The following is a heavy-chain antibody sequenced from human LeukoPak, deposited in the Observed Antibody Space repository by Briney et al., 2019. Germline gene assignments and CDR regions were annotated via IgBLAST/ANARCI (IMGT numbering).Heavy chain of an antibody. J-gene: IGHJ4*02. CDR1: GGSISSYY. D-gene: IGHD2-2*01. V-gene: IGHV4-59*01. Sequence: SETLSLTCTVSGGSISSYYWSWIRQSPGKGLEWIGCIYYSGSTTYNPSLKSRVTISVDTSKNQFSLKLSSVTAADTAVYYCASDKKGTSCYDYWGQGTLVTVSS. CDR2: IYYSGST. CDR3: ASDKKGTSCYDY.